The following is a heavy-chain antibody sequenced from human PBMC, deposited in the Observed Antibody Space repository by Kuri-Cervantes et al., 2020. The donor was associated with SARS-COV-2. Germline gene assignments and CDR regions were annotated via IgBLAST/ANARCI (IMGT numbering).Heavy chain of an antibody. CDR3: ASLDCTNGVCYQAG. J-gene: IGHJ4*02. CDR2: IYTSGST. V-gene: IGHV4-4*07. Sequence: SETLSLTCTVSGGSIGSYYWSWIRQPAGKGLEWIGRIYTSGSTNYNPSLKSRVTMSVDTSKNQFSLKLSSVTAADTAVYYCASLDCTNGVCYQAGWGQGTLVTVSS. CDR1: GGSIGSYY. D-gene: IGHD2-8*01.